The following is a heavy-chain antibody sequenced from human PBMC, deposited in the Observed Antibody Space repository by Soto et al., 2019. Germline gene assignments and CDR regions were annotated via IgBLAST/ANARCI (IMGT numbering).Heavy chain of an antibody. D-gene: IGHD4-17*01. CDR3: AKDVAPSRYTGATVTSMDV. CDR2: ISGSGGST. J-gene: IGHJ6*02. CDR1: GFTFSSYA. Sequence: GGSLRLSCAASGFTFSSYAMSWVRQAPGKGLEWVSAISGSGGSTYYADSVKGRFTISRDNSKNTLYLQMNSLRAEDTAVYYCAKDVAPSRYTGATVTSMDVWGQGTTVTVSS. V-gene: IGHV3-23*01.